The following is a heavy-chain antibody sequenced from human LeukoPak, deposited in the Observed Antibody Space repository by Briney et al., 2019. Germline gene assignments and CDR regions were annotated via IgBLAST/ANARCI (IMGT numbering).Heavy chain of an antibody. CDR2: IYYSGST. J-gene: IGHJ4*02. CDR3: ARTPGRRRRDYYDSSGYYCFDY. CDR1: GGSISSSSYY. Sequence: SETLSLTCTVSGGSISSSSYYWGWIRQPPGKGLEWIGSIYYSGSTYYNPSLKSRVTISVDTSKNQFSLKLSSVTAADTAVYYCARTPGRRRRDYYDSSGYYCFDYWGQGTLVTVSS. V-gene: IGHV4-39*01. D-gene: IGHD3-22*01.